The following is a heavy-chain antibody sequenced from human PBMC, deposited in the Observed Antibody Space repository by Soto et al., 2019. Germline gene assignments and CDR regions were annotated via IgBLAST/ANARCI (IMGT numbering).Heavy chain of an antibody. CDR2: ISASARNT. J-gene: IGHJ5*02. CDR3: PKAVDHYYDTSHHLEP. CDR1: GFTFSKYA. Sequence: PGGSLRLSCAASGFTFSKYAMNWVRQAPGKGLEWVSTISASARNTYYADSVKGRFTISRDNSKSMLYMQMKSLRAEDTAVYYCPKAVDHYYDTSHHLEPWGQRNLVTASS. D-gene: IGHD3-22*01. V-gene: IGHV3-23*01.